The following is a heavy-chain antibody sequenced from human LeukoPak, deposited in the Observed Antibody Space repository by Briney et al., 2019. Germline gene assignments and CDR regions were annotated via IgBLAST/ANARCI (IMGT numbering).Heavy chain of an antibody. CDR1: GFTFSNAW. CDR2: IKSRADGWTI. CDR3: TTLRLTASDY. Sequence: GGSLRLSCAAAGFTFSNAWMSWVRQAPGKGLEWVGRIKSRADGWTIDYAVPVKGRFIISRDDSRNTLYLQMNSLKIEDTAMYYCTTLRLTASDYWGQGTRVSVSS. J-gene: IGHJ4*02. V-gene: IGHV3-15*01. D-gene: IGHD2-21*02.